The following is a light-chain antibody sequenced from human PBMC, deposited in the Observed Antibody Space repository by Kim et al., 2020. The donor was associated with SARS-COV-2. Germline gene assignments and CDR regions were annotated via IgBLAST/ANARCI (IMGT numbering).Light chain of an antibody. V-gene: IGLV3-1*01. Sequence: SVSPGQTASITCSGDRVGSKYVSWYHQKPGHSPVVVIYQDNKRPSGIPERFSGSNSANTATLTISGTQPMDEADYYCQAWDSGTGVFGTGTKVTVL. J-gene: IGLJ1*01. CDR2: QDN. CDR3: QAWDSGTGV. CDR1: RVGSKY.